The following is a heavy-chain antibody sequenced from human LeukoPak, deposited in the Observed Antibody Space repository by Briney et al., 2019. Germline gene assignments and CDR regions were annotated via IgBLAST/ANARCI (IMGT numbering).Heavy chain of an antibody. CDR2: ISGSGGST. Sequence: PGGSLRLSCAASGFTFSSYVMSWVRQAPGKGLEWVSAISGSGGSTYYADSVKGRFTISRDNSKNTLYLQMNSLRAEDTAVYYCAKDKRGYFDWFAPIDYWGQGTLVTVSS. CDR1: GFTFSSYV. V-gene: IGHV3-23*01. J-gene: IGHJ4*02. D-gene: IGHD3-9*01. CDR3: AKDKRGYFDWFAPIDY.